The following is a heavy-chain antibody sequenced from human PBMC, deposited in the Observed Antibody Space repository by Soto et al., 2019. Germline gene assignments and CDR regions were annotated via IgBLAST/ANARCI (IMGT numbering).Heavy chain of an antibody. Sequence: GGSLRLSCAASGFTFSSYSMNWVRQAPGKGLEWVSSISSSSSHIYYADSVKGRFTISRDHAKNSLYLQMNSLRAEDTAVYYCARDGVYDAFDSWGQGTMVTVSS. V-gene: IGHV3-21*01. J-gene: IGHJ3*02. CDR2: ISSSSSHI. CDR1: GFTFSSYS. CDR3: ARDGVYDAFDS. D-gene: IGHD3-16*01.